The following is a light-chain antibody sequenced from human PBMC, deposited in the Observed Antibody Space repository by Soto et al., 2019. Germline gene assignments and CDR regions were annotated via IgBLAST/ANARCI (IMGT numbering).Light chain of an antibody. V-gene: IGKV1D-13*01. Sequence: ASQLTQSPSSLASSVGDRVTITCRASQGVSSSLAWYQQKPGTAPKLLIYDASDLETGVPSRFSGSGSGTDFTLTISSLQPEDFATYYCQQFTHYPLTSGHGTRLEIK. CDR2: DAS. CDR3: QQFTHYPLT. J-gene: IGKJ5*01. CDR1: QGVSSS.